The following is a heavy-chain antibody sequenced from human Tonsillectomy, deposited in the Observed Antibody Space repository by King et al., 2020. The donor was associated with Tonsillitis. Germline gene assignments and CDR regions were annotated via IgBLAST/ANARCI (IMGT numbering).Heavy chain of an antibody. V-gene: IGHV3-23*04. J-gene: IGHJ4*02. CDR1: GFTFTKYA. CDR2: ISGSRGST. D-gene: IGHD4-23*01. Sequence: VQLVESGGGLVQPGGSLRLSCAASGFTFTKYAMSWVRQAPGKGLEWVSSISGSRGSTLYADSVKGRFTISRDISKNTLYLQMSSLRAEDTAVYYCAKESMTTVDSPFDYWGQGTLVTVSS. CDR3: AKESMTTVDSPFDY.